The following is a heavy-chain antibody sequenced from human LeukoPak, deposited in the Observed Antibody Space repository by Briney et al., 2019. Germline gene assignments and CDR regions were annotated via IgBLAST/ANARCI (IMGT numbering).Heavy chain of an antibody. CDR1: GYTFTNHD. J-gene: IGHJ4*02. CDR3: ATMPPRGGRRDTPDY. Sequence: ASVKVSCKASGYTFTNHDINWVRQATGQGLEWMGWVNPNSGNIGYAQKLQGRIIMTWDTSISTAYLELSSLRSEDTAIYYCATMPPRGGRRDTPDYWGQGTLVTVSS. D-gene: IGHD3-16*01. V-gene: IGHV1-8*01. CDR2: VNPNSGNI.